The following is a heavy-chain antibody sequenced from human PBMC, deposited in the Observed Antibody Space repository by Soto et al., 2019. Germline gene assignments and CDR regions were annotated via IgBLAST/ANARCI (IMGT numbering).Heavy chain of an antibody. V-gene: IGHV4-30-2*06. D-gene: IGHD3-22*01. CDR2: TYHSGGT. CDR3: AGDSLSGYDFDF. Sequence: QLQLQESGSGLVKPSQTLALTCVVSGDSISSGGYSWNWIRQSPGKGLEWIGHTYHSGGTLYHTSIDGRVTISVDQSKTQFSLRLTSVSAADTAVYYCAGDSLSGYDFDFCGQGTLVTVSS. CDR1: GDSISSGGYS. J-gene: IGHJ4*02.